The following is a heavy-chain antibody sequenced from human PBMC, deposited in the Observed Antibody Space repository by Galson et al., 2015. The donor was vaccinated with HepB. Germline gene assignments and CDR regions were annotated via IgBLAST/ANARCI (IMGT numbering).Heavy chain of an antibody. V-gene: IGHV3-21*01. CDR3: ARDRGGTGDY. Sequence: SLRLSCAASGFTFTSYAINWVRQAPGKGLQWVSSISSSSSYIYYADSVKGRFTISRDNAKNSLYLQMNSLRAEDTAVYYCARDRGGTGDYWGQGTLVTVSS. D-gene: IGHD3-16*01. CDR2: ISSSSSYI. J-gene: IGHJ4*02. CDR1: GFTFTSYA.